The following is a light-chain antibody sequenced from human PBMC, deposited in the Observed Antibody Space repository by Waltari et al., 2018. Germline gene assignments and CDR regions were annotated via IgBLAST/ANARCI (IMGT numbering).Light chain of an antibody. CDR1: ESVSRA. CDR2: GAS. Sequence: EIVLTQSPGTLSLSVGERATVSCRASESVSRALAWYQQKPGQAPSLLIYGASTRATGIPDRFSGSGSGTDSSLTISRLEPDDFAVYYCQHYLRLPVTFGQGTTVEI. CDR3: QHYLRLPVT. J-gene: IGKJ1*01. V-gene: IGKV3-20*01.